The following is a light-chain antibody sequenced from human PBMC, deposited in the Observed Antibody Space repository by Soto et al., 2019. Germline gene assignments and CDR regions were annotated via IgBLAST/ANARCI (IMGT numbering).Light chain of an antibody. CDR1: QSVSSN. CDR2: GAS. V-gene: IGKV3-15*01. Sequence: EIVMTQSPATLSVSPGERATLSCRSSQSVSSNLAWYQQKSGQAPRLLIYGASTRATGIPARFSGSGSGTEFTLTISSLQSEDFAVYHCNQYNNWPSFGPGTKVDI. J-gene: IGKJ3*01. CDR3: NQYNNWPS.